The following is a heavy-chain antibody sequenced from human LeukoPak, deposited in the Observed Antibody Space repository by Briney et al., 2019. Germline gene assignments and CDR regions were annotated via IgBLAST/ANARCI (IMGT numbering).Heavy chain of an antibody. CDR1: GFTFSSYG. V-gene: IGHV3-33*01. CDR2: IWYDGSNK. J-gene: IGHJ4*02. Sequence: PGMSLRLSCAASGFTFSSYGMHWVRHAPGEGLEWGAVIWYDGSNKYYADSVKGRFTISRDNSKNTLYLRMNSLRAEDTAVYYCARDSTGIWFGELVLLSWGQGTLVTASS. D-gene: IGHD3-10*01. CDR3: ARDSTGIWFGELVLLS.